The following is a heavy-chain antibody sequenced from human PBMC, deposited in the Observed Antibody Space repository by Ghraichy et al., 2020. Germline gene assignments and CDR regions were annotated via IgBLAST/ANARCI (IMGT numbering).Heavy chain of an antibody. CDR1: GFTFSSYW. D-gene: IGHD6-13*01. V-gene: IGHV3-7*01. CDR2: IKQDGSEK. CDR3: ARARGYSSRRFDP. Sequence: GGSLRLSCAASGFTFSSYWMSWVRQAPGKGLEWVANIKQDGSEKYYVDSVKGRFTISRDNAKNSLYLQMNSLRAEDTAVYYCARARGYSSRRFDPWGQGTLVTVSS. J-gene: IGHJ5*02.